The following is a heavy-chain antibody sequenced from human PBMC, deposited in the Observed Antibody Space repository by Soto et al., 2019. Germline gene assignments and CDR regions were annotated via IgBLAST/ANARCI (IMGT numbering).Heavy chain of an antibody. J-gene: IGHJ4*02. Sequence: SETLSLTCSVSGGSVRTGSYHWSWIRQPPGKGLEWIGFIPNNGSPDYNPSLKSRVVVSIDRSKNQFSLKLSSVTAADTAVYYCAREILLYGSGSYYLDYWGQGTLVTVSS. V-gene: IGHV4-61*01. CDR2: IPNNGSP. D-gene: IGHD3-10*01. CDR3: AREILLYGSGSYYLDY. CDR1: GGSVRTGSYH.